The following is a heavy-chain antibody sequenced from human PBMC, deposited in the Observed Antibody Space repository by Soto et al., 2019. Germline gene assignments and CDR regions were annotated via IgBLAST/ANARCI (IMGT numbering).Heavy chain of an antibody. CDR2: INDSGST. J-gene: IGHJ4*02. CDR1: GGSFSGYY. CDR3: ARNWYSSGRYSLLQSLYLDY. V-gene: IGHV4-34*01. Sequence: PSETLSLTCAVYGGSFSGYYWPWIRQVPEKGLEWIGEINDSGSTNYNPSLKSRITISVDTSKNQFSLKVSSVTAADTAVYYCARNWYSSGRYSLLQSLYLDYWGQGTLVTVSS. D-gene: IGHD6-19*01.